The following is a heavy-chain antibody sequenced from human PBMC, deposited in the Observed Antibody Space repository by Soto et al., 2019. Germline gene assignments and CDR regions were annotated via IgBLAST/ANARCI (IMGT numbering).Heavy chain of an antibody. CDR2: IYYSGST. D-gene: IGHD3-16*01. CDR1: GGSISSYY. CDR3: ARELGDFNGYYGMDV. J-gene: IGHJ6*02. V-gene: IGHV4-59*01. Sequence: SETLSLTCTVSGGSISSYYWSWIRQPPGKGLEWIGYIYYSGSTNYNPSLKSRVTISVDTSKNQFPLKLSSVTAADTAVYYCARELGDFNGYYGMDVWGQGTRVTVSS.